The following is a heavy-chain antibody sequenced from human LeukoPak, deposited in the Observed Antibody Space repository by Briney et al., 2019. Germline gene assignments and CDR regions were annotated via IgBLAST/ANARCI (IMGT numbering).Heavy chain of an antibody. CDR3: AKDLRALSLLWFGELLYPDY. CDR2: ISYDGSNK. D-gene: IGHD3-10*01. Sequence: GGSLRLSCAASGFTFSSYGMHWVRQAPGKGLEWVAVISYDGSNKYYADSVKGRFTISRDNSKNTLYLQMNSLRAEDTAVYYCAKDLRALSLLWFGELLYPDYWGQGTLVTVSS. J-gene: IGHJ4*02. V-gene: IGHV3-30*18. CDR1: GFTFSSYG.